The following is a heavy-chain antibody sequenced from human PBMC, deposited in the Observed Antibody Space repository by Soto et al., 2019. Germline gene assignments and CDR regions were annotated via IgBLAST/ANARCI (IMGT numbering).Heavy chain of an antibody. V-gene: IGHV4-31*03. D-gene: IGHD4-17*01. J-gene: IGHJ4*02. CDR1: GGSISSGGYY. CDR2: IYYSGST. Sequence: QVQLQESGPGLVKPSQTLSLTCTVSGGSISSGGYYWSWIRQHPGKGLEWIGYIYYSGSTYYNPSLKSRVTISVDKSKNQFSLKLSSVTAADTAVYYCARQPYGDLLIYFDYWGQGTLVTVSS. CDR3: ARQPYGDLLIYFDY.